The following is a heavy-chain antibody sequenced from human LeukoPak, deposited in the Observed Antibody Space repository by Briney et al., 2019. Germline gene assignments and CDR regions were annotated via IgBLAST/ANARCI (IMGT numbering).Heavy chain of an antibody. CDR2: ISGSGGST. CDR1: GFTFSSYA. D-gene: IGHD1-1*01. V-gene: IGHV3-23*01. Sequence: PGGSLRLSCAASGFTFSSYAMSWVRQAPGKGLEWVSAISGSGGSTYYADSVKGRFTISRDNSKNTLYLQMNSLRAEDTAVYYCARVDDTTLDDHDAFDIWGQGTMVTVLS. CDR3: ARVDDTTLDDHDAFDI. J-gene: IGHJ3*02.